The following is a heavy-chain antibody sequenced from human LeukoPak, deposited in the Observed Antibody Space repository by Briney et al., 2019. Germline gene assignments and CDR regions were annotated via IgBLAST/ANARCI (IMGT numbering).Heavy chain of an antibody. CDR2: IYTSGVT. Sequence: GGSLRLSCAVSGFTVSSNFMSWARQAPGKGPEWVSVIYTSGVTYYADSVRGRFTISRDNSKNTLYLQMDSLTAEDTAVYYCAREDAGGTYSFDYWGQGTLVTVSS. J-gene: IGHJ4*02. D-gene: IGHD1-26*01. CDR1: GFTVSSNF. CDR3: AREDAGGTYSFDY. V-gene: IGHV3-66*01.